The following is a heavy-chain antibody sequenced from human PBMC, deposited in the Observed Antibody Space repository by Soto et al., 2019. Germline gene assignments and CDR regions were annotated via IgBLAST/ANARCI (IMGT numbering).Heavy chain of an antibody. J-gene: IGHJ1*01. CDR3: SRSHYSSGRYYENS. CDR2: ITPSGGST. D-gene: IGHD3-10*01. Sequence: GASVKVSCKASGYTFTRYNMQWGRPAPGQGLEWMGIITPSGGSTSYAQQFPGRVTVTRDTSTSTVYMELSSLGSEDTAVYYCSRSHYSSGRYYENSWSQGTLVTVSS. CDR1: GYTFTRYN. V-gene: IGHV1-46*01.